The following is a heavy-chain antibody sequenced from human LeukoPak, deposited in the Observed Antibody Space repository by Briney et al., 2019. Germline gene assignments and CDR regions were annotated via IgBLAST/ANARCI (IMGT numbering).Heavy chain of an antibody. J-gene: IGHJ5*02. Sequence: GASVKVSCKASGYTFTSYGISWVRQAPGQGLEWMGWISAYNGNTNYAQKLQGRVTMTTDTSTSTAYMELRSLRSDDTAVYFCARDDSSGWHNWFDPWGQGTLVTVSS. V-gene: IGHV1-18*01. CDR1: GYTFTSYG. CDR3: ARDDSSGWHNWFDP. D-gene: IGHD6-19*01. CDR2: ISAYNGNT.